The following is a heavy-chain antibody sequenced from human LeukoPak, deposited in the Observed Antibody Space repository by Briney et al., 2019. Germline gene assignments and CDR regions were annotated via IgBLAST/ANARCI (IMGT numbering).Heavy chain of an antibody. CDR1: GFTISGYG. Sequence: PVGSLRLSCAASGFTISGYGMHWVRQAPGKGLEWVAFIRYDGSNKYYTDSVKGRFTISRDTSNNTLSLQMNSLRAEDTAVYYCARNYYDSGSYPDYWGQGTLVTVSS. CDR3: ARNYYDSGSYPDY. J-gene: IGHJ4*02. D-gene: IGHD3-10*01. CDR2: IRYDGSNK. V-gene: IGHV3-30*02.